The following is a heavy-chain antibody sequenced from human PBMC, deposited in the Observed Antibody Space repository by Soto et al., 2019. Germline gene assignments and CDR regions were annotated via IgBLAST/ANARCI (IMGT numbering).Heavy chain of an antibody. CDR1: GGSFSGYY. V-gene: IGHV4-34*01. D-gene: IGHD2-2*01. J-gene: IGHJ3*02. CDR3: ARISLVVVPAARAAFDI. CDR2: INHSGST. Sequence: PSETLSLTCAVYGGSFSGYYWSWIRQPPGKGLEWIGEINHSGSTNYNPSLKSRVTISVDTSKNHFSLKLSAVTAADTAVYYCARISLVVVPAARAAFDIWGQGTMVTVSS.